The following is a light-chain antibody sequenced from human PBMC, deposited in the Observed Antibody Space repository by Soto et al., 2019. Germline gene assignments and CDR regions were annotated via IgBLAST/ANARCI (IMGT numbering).Light chain of an antibody. CDR3: AAWDGSLNVYV. CDR2: TNS. CDR1: SSSIGSNS. J-gene: IGLJ1*01. V-gene: IGLV1-44*01. Sequence: QSVLTQPPSASGTPGQRVTISCSGSSSSIGSNSVNWYQQLPRTAPKVHIYTNSQRPSGVPDRFSGSKSGTSASLAISGLQPEDEADYYCAAWDGSLNVYVFGTGTKVTVL.